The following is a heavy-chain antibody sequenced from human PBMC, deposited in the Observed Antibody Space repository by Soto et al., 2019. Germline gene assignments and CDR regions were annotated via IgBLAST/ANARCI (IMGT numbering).Heavy chain of an antibody. V-gene: IGHV3-7*03. J-gene: IGHJ5*02. CDR3: ARDIAHMSSFVNWFDP. CDR1: GFTFSSYW. Sequence: EVQLVESGGGLVQPGGSLRLSCAASGFTFSSYWMSWVRQTPGKGLEWVAKIKEDGSEKYYVDSVKGRFTISRDNAKNALYLQMNRLRAEDTAVYYCARDIAHMSSFVNWFDPWGQGTLVTVSS. D-gene: IGHD3-16*01. CDR2: IKEDGSEK.